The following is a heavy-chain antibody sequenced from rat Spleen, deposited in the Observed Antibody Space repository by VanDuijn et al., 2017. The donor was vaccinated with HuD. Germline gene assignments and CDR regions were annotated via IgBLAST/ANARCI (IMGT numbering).Heavy chain of an antibody. D-gene: IGHD1-11*01. CDR3: ATDSRDYFNC. CDR1: GFTFNNYY. CDR2: ISNGVGKT. J-gene: IGHJ2*01. Sequence: EVQLVESGGGLVQPGRSVRLSCEASGFTFNNYYMAWVRQAPTRGLEWVASISNGVGKTFYRDSVKGRFTISRDNAKNTLYLQMDSLRSEDTATYYCATDSRDYFNCWGQGVLVTVSS. V-gene: IGHV5-25*01.